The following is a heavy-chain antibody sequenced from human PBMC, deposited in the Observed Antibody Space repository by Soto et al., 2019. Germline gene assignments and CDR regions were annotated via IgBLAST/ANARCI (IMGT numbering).Heavy chain of an antibody. CDR2: INPSGGST. D-gene: IGHD3-3*01. J-gene: IGHJ5*02. CDR1: GYTFTSYY. CDR3: ARAAFHVLRFLEWPPGGFDP. Sequence: GASGKVSCKASGYTFTSYYMHWVRQAPGQGLEWMGIINPSGGSTSYAQKFQGRVTMTRDTSTSTVYMELSSLRSEDTAVYYCARAAFHVLRFLEWPPGGFDPWGQGTLVTVSS. V-gene: IGHV1-46*01.